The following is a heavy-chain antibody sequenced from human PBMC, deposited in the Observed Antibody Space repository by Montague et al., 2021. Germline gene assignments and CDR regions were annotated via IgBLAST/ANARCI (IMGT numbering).Heavy chain of an antibody. CDR3: ARGLGTSATFDY. V-gene: IGHV4-59*08. D-gene: IGHD7-27*01. CDR1: GGSISEFY. Sequence: SETLSLTCTVTGGSISEFYWSWIRQSPEKGLEWIGYIYDSGTTNYNPSLKSRVTISADTSMNQFSLNLRSVTAADTAVYFCARGLGTSATFDYWGQGTLVTVSS. J-gene: IGHJ4*02. CDR2: IYDSGTT.